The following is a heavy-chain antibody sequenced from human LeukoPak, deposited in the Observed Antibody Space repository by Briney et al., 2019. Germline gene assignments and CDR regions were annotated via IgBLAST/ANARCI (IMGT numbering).Heavy chain of an antibody. CDR1: GFTFSSYG. J-gene: IGHJ4*02. CDR2: IWYDGSNK. D-gene: IGHD5-18*01. CDR3: AKDMGPYSYALDY. V-gene: IGHV3-33*06. Sequence: GGSLRLSCAASGFTFSSYGMHWFRQAPGKGLEWVAVIWYDGSNKYYADSVKGRFTISRDNSKNTLYLQMNSLRAEDTAVYYCAKDMGPYSYALDYWGQGTLVTVPS.